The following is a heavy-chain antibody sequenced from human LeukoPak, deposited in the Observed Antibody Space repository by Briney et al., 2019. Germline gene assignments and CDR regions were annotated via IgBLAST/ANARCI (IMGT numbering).Heavy chain of an antibody. V-gene: IGHV3-48*03. CDR3: ARDSGPYFDRNPFDY. Sequence: PGGSLRPSCVASGFTFSNYDMNWIRQAPGKGPEWVAYISSSGSMIYYADSVNGRFTISRDNPQSSLFLQMNSLRVEDTAVYYCARDSGPYFDRNPFDYWGQGTLVTVSS. J-gene: IGHJ4*02. CDR2: ISSSGSMI. D-gene: IGHD3-9*01. CDR1: GFTFSNYD.